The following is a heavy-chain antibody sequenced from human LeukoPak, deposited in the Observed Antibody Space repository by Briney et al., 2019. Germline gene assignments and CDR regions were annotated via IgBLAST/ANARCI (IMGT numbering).Heavy chain of an antibody. CDR3: AREGYQLLSTFDI. J-gene: IGHJ3*02. V-gene: IGHV3-7*01. CDR2: IKQDGSEK. Sequence: PGGSLRLSCAASGFTFSSYWMSWVRQAPGKGLEWVANIKQDGSEKYYVDSVKGRFTISRDNAKNSLYLQMNSLRAEDTAVYYCAREGYQLLSTFDIWGQGTMVTVSS. CDR1: GFTFSSYW. D-gene: IGHD2-2*01.